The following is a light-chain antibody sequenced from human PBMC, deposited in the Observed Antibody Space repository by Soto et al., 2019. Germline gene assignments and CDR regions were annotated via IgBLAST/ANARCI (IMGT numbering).Light chain of an antibody. CDR3: QQYGSSPRT. J-gene: IGKJ1*01. CDR1: QSVSSSY. CDR2: VAS. Sequence: EIVLTQSPGTLSLSPGERATLSCRASQSVSSSYSAWYQQKPGQAPRLLIYVASSRAPGIPDRFSGSGSGTDFTLTISRLEPEDFAVYYCQQYGSSPRTFGQGTKVDIK. V-gene: IGKV3-20*01.